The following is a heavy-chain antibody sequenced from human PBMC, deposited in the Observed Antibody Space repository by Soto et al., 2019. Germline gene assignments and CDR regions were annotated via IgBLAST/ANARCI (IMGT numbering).Heavy chain of an antibody. CDR2: ISSSGSTI. Sequence: GSLRLSCAASGFTFSDYDMSWIRQAPGKGLEWVSYISSSGSTIYYADSVKGRFTISRDNAKNSLYLQMNSLRAEDTAVYYCARWGVDDFWSGYYSDYWGQGTLVTVSS. CDR3: ARWGVDDFWSGYYSDY. V-gene: IGHV3-11*01. D-gene: IGHD3-3*01. J-gene: IGHJ4*02. CDR1: GFTFSDYD.